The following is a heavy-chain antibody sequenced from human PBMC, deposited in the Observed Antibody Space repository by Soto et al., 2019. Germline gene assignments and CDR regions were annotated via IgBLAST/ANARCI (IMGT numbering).Heavy chain of an antibody. CDR2: IYYSGST. Sequence: KTSETLSLTCTVSGGSISSGGYYWSWIRQHPGKGLEWIGYIYYSGSTYYNPSLKSRVTISVDTSKNQFSLKLSSVTAADTAVYYCARVDTAMAIDYWGQGTLVTVSS. D-gene: IGHD5-18*01. CDR1: GGSISSGGYY. J-gene: IGHJ4*02. CDR3: ARVDTAMAIDY. V-gene: IGHV4-31*03.